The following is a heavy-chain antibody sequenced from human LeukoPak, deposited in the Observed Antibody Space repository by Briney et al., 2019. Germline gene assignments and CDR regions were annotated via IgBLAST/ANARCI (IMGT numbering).Heavy chain of an antibody. CDR2: INHSGST. CDR3: ARGARIVVVPADDYGMDV. D-gene: IGHD2-2*01. Sequence: SETLSLTCAVYGGSFSGYYWSWIRQPPGKGLEWIGEINHSGSTNYNPSLKSRVTISVDTSKNQFSLKLSSVTAADTAVYYCARGARIVVVPADDYGMDVWGQGTTVTVPS. V-gene: IGHV4-34*01. CDR1: GGSFSGYY. J-gene: IGHJ6*02.